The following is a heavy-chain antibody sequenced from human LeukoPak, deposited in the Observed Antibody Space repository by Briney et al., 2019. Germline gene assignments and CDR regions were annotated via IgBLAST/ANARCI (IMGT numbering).Heavy chain of an antibody. CDR1: GFTFAGYS. CDR2: ISSDASIT. Sequence: GGSLRLSCAASGFTFAGYSMTWARQAPGKGLVWVSRISSDASITSYADPVKGRFTISRDNAKNTLYLQMNSLRAEDTALYYCATSARTYIGSSLDYWGQGTLVTVSS. J-gene: IGHJ4*02. D-gene: IGHD2-15*01. CDR3: ATSARTYIGSSLDY. V-gene: IGHV3-74*01.